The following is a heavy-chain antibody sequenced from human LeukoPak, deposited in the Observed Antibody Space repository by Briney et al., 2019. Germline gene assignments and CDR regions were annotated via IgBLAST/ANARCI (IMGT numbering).Heavy chain of an antibody. Sequence: ASVKVSCKASGYTFTSYGISWVRQAPGQGLEWMGWISAYNGNTNYAQKLQGRVTMTTDTSTSTAYMELSSLRSEDTAVYYCARDALGYCSGGSCYSRAFDIWGQGTMVTVSS. CDR1: GYTFTSYG. V-gene: IGHV1-18*01. D-gene: IGHD2-15*01. CDR2: ISAYNGNT. J-gene: IGHJ3*02. CDR3: ARDALGYCSGGSCYSRAFDI.